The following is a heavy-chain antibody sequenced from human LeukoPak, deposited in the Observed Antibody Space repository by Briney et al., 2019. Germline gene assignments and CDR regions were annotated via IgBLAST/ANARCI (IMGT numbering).Heavy chain of an antibody. Sequence: SETLSLTCTVSGGSISSYYWSWIRQPPVKGLEWIGYIYYSGSTNYNPSLKSRVTISVDTSKNQFSLKLSSVTAADTAVYYCARHGRNLQGDYADVFDIWGKGTMVTVFS. V-gene: IGHV4-59*08. CDR2: IYYSGST. CDR1: GGSISSYY. D-gene: IGHD4-17*01. J-gene: IGHJ3*02. CDR3: ARHGRNLQGDYADVFDI.